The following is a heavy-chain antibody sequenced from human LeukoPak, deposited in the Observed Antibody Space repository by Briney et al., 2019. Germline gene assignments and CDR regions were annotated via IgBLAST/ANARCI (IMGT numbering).Heavy chain of an antibody. Sequence: GGSLRLSCAASEFTFSSYSMNWVRQAPGKGLEWVSSISSSSSYIYYADSVKGRFTISRDNAKNSLYLQMNSRRAEDTAVYYCARDDIVVVVAAQGYAFDIWGQGTMVTVSS. V-gene: IGHV3-21*01. J-gene: IGHJ3*02. CDR2: ISSSSSYI. CDR1: EFTFSSYS. CDR3: ARDDIVVVVAAQGYAFDI. D-gene: IGHD2-15*01.